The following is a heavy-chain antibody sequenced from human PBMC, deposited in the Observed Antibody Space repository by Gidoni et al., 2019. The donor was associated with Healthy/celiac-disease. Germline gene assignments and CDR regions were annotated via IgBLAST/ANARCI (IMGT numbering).Heavy chain of an antibody. Sequence: QVQLQESGPGLVKPSETLSLTCTVSGGSVSSGRYYWSWIRQPPGKGLEWIGYIYYSGSTNYNPSLKSRVTISVDTSKNQFSLKLSSVTAADTAVYYCARGTRITIFGVVPQYGMDVWGQGTTVTVSS. CDR2: IYYSGST. D-gene: IGHD3-3*01. V-gene: IGHV4-61*01. J-gene: IGHJ6*02. CDR1: GGSVSSGRYY. CDR3: ARGTRITIFGVVPQYGMDV.